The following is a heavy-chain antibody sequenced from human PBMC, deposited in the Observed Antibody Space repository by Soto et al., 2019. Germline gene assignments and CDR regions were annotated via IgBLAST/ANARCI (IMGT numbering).Heavy chain of an antibody. Sequence: SETLSLTCTVSGGSISSGDYYWSWIRQPPGKGLEWIGYIYYSGSTYYNPSLKSRVTISVDTSKNQFSLKLSSVTAADTAVYYCARGEIQLWLHYWGQGTLVTVSS. V-gene: IGHV4-30-4*01. D-gene: IGHD5-18*01. CDR2: IYYSGST. J-gene: IGHJ4*02. CDR1: GGSISSGDYY. CDR3: ARGEIQLWLHY.